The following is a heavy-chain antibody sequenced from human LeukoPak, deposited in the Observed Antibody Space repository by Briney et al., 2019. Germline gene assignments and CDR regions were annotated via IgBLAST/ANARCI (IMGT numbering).Heavy chain of an antibody. CDR3: ARDLSVLLWFGELLGRWFDP. CDR1: GGSISSSSYY. Sequence: SETLSLTCTVSGGSISSSSYYWGWIRQPPGKGLEWIGSIYYSGSTYYNPSLKSRVTISVDTSKNQFSLKLSSVTAADTAVYYCARDLSVLLWFGELLGRWFDPWGQGTLVTVSS. J-gene: IGHJ5*02. V-gene: IGHV4-39*07. CDR2: IYYSGST. D-gene: IGHD3-10*01.